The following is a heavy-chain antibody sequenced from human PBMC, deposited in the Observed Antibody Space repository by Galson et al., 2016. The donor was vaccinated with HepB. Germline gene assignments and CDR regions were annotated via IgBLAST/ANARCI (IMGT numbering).Heavy chain of an antibody. J-gene: IGHJ3*02. CDR3: ARSGSYSYAFDI. D-gene: IGHD3-10*01. CDR1: GFTVSGNS. CDR2: IWYDGSNR. Sequence: SLRLSCAASGFTVSGNSMNWVRQAPGKGLEWVALIWYDGSNRFYADSVKGRFTISRDNSKNTLHLQMNSLRAEDTAVYYCARSGSYSYAFDIWGQGTMVTASS. V-gene: IGHV3-33*08.